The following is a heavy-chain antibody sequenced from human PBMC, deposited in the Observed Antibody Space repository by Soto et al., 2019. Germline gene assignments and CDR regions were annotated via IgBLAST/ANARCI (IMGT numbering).Heavy chain of an antibody. J-gene: IGHJ4*02. Sequence: EVQLVESGGGLIQPGGSVRLSCAASGFIVSDSYMTWVRQAPGKGLEWVSIIYSGGNTYYADSVKGRFTISRDNSKNTRYLQMNSLRVEDTAVYYCARERGRRIDYWGQGTLVTVSS. CDR2: IYSGGNT. CDR3: ARERGRRIDY. V-gene: IGHV3-53*01. CDR1: GFIVSDSY.